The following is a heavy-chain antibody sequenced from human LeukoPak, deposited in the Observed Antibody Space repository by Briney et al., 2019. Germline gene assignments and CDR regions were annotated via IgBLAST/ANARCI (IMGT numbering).Heavy chain of an antibody. D-gene: IGHD1-26*01. Sequence: HPGGSLRLSCAASGFTFSSYGMHWVRRAPGKGLEWVAFIRYDGSNKYYADSVKGRFTISRDNSKNTLYLQMNSLRAEDTAVYYCAKDPSVGATGYFDYWGQGTLVTVSS. CDR3: AKDPSVGATGYFDY. CDR1: GFTFSSYG. CDR2: IRYDGSNK. J-gene: IGHJ4*02. V-gene: IGHV3-30*02.